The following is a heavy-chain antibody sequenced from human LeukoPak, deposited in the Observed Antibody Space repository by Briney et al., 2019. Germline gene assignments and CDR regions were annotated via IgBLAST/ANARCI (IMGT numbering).Heavy chain of an antibody. CDR3: ARGGDPDY. J-gene: IGHJ4*02. V-gene: IGHV3-48*04. D-gene: IGHD2-21*02. CDR1: GFTFSSYN. CDR2: ISSSSGTM. Sequence: PGGSLRLSCAASGFTFSSYNLNWVRQAPGKGLEWVSYISSSSGTMYYADSVKGRFTISRDNAKNSLYLQMNSLRAEDTAVYYCARGGDPDYWGQGTLVTVSS.